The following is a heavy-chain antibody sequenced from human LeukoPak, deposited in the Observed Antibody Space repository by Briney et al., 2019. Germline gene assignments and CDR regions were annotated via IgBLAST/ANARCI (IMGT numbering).Heavy chain of an antibody. J-gene: IGHJ3*02. Sequence: PGGSLRLSCAASGFTFSSYGMHWVRQAPGKGLEWVSSISSSSSYIYYADSVKGRFTISRDNAKNSLYLQMNSLRAEDTAVYYCARDPNSEAFDIWGQGTMVTVSS. D-gene: IGHD2/OR15-2a*01. CDR2: ISSSSSYI. CDR1: GFTFSSYG. CDR3: ARDPNSEAFDI. V-gene: IGHV3-21*01.